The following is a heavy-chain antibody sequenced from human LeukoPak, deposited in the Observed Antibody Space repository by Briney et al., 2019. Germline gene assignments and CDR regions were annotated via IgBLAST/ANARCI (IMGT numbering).Heavy chain of an antibody. V-gene: IGHV3-23*01. D-gene: IGHD3/OR15-3a*01. CDR2: IRGSGGST. CDR3: ARDSGFSGTQRGEY. J-gene: IGHJ4*02. Sequence: GGSLRLSCAASGFTFSIYAMTWVRQAPGKGLEWVSAIRGSGGSTYYADSVKGRFTISRDNSKNTLYLQMNSLRVEDTAVYYCARDSGFSGTQRGEYWGQGTLVTVSS. CDR1: GFTFSIYA.